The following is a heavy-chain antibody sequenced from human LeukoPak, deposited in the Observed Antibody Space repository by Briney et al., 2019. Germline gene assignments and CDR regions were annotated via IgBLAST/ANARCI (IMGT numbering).Heavy chain of an antibody. D-gene: IGHD2-2*01. CDR3: ARVPRIVVVPAAMDY. Sequence: GASVKVSCKASGYTFTSYYMHWVRQAPGQGLEWMGISNPSGGSTSYAQKFQGRVTMTRDTSTSTVYMELSSLRSDDTAVYYCARVPRIVVVPAAMDYWGQGTLVTVSS. V-gene: IGHV1-46*01. J-gene: IGHJ4*02. CDR2: SNPSGGST. CDR1: GYTFTSYY.